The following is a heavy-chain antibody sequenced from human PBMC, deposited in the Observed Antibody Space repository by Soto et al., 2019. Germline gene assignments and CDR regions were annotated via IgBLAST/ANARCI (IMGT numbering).Heavy chain of an antibody. D-gene: IGHD1-7*01. V-gene: IGHV3-33*01. Sequence: GGSLRLSCAASGFTFSSYGMHWVRQAPGKGLEWVAVIWYDGSNKYYADSVKGRFTISRDNSKNTLYLQMNSLRAEDTAVYYCARGLELDYYYYMDVWGKGTTVTVSS. CDR1: GFTFSSYG. CDR2: IWYDGSNK. J-gene: IGHJ6*03. CDR3: ARGLELDYYYYMDV.